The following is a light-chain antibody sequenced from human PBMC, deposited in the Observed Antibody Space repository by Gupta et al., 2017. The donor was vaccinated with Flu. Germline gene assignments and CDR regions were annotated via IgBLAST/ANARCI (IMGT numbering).Light chain of an antibody. Sequence: NFMLSQPHSVSESPGKTVTLSCPRSGGSIASNFVQWFQQRPGSSPTTVIYEDNQRPSGVPDRFSGSIDSSSNSASLTISGLKTEDDADYYCQSYDSSNHVVFGGGTKLTVL. J-gene: IGLJ2*01. CDR3: QSYDSSNHVV. CDR1: GGSIASNF. CDR2: EDN. V-gene: IGLV6-57*01.